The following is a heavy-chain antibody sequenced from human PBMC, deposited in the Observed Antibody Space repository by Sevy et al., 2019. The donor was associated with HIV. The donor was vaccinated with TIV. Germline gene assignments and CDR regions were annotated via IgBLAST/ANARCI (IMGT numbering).Heavy chain of an antibody. J-gene: IGHJ4*02. D-gene: IGHD3-3*02. CDR1: GFTFSIYA. CDR3: AKAEEVSGLVFSFFHH. V-gene: IGHV3-23*01. CDR2: LSGSGVDT. Sequence: GASMRLSCAASGFTFSIYAMGWVRQVPGKGLEWVSVLSGSGVDTYHAESVKGRFTVSRDNSKNTLYLQMNNLRVEDTAMYYCAKAEEVSGLVFSFFHHWGQGTLVTVSS.